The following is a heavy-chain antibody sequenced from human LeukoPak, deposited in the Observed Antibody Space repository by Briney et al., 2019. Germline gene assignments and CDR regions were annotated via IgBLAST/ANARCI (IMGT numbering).Heavy chain of an antibody. CDR1: GGSVSTYY. Sequence: SETLSLTCTVSGGSVSTYYWSWIRQPAGKGLEWIGRIYPGGITTYNPSLKSRVTMSVDTSKNQFSLKLSSVTAADTAVYYCARPQSGLGWFDPWGQGTLVTVSS. J-gene: IGHJ5*02. CDR3: ARPQSGLGWFDP. CDR2: IYPGGIT. V-gene: IGHV4-4*07.